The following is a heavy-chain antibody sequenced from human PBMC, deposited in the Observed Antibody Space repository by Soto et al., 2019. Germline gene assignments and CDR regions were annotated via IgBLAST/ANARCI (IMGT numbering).Heavy chain of an antibody. CDR2: IYHSGST. D-gene: IGHD1-26*01. Sequence: QVQLQESGPGLVKPSGTLSLTCAVSGGSISSSNWWSWVRQAPGKGLEWIGEIYHSGSTNYNPSLKIRAPXSXDXXKNQFSLKLSSVTAADTAVYYCARVSGSYYYGMDVWGQGTTVTVSS. J-gene: IGHJ6*02. V-gene: IGHV4-4*02. CDR3: ARVSGSYYYGMDV. CDR1: GGSISSSNW.